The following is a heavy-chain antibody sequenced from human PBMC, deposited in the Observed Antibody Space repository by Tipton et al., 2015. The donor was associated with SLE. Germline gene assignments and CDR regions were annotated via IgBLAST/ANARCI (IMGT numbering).Heavy chain of an antibody. CDR2: INPNSGGT. J-gene: IGHJ4*02. CDR3: ARDPTPQGTIPQPLDY. Sequence: QLVQSGAEVKKPGSSVKVSCKASGGTFSSYAISWVRQAPGHGLEWMGWINPNSGGTNFAQNFQDRVTMTRDTSISTAYIDLIRLTSDDTAVYYCARDPTPQGTIPQPLDYWGQGTLVTVSS. V-gene: IGHV1-2*02. CDR1: GGTFSSYA. D-gene: IGHD1/OR15-1a*01.